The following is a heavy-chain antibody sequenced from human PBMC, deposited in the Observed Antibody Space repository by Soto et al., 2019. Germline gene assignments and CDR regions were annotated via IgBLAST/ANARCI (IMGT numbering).Heavy chain of an antibody. J-gene: IGHJ4*02. V-gene: IGHV3-15*07. Sequence: PGGSLRLSCAASGFTFSNAWMNWVRQAPGKGLEWVGRIKSKTDGETTDYAAPVKGRFTISRDDSKNTMYLQMNSLKTEDTAVYDFATLLLGCGEPCDWGQGTVVPVSS. CDR3: ATLLLGCGEPCD. CDR1: GFTFSNAW. CDR2: IKSKTDGETT. D-gene: IGHD3-10*01.